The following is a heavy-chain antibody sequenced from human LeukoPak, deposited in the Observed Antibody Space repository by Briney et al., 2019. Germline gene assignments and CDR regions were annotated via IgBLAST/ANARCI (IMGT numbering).Heavy chain of an antibody. V-gene: IGHV3-21*01. CDR2: ISRSSSYI. Sequence: GGSLRLSCAASGFTFSSYSMNWVRQAPGKGLEWVSSISRSSSYIYYVDSVKGRFTISRDNAKNSLYLQMNSLRAEDTALYYCARASYNGYEPDPFDYWGQGTLVTVSS. CDR3: ARASYNGYEPDPFDY. CDR1: GFTFSSYS. D-gene: IGHD5-12*01. J-gene: IGHJ4*02.